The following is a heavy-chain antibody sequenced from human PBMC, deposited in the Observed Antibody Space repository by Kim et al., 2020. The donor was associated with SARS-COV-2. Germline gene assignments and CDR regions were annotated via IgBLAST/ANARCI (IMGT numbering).Heavy chain of an antibody. Sequence: SLKSRGTISVDTSKNQFSLKLSSVTAEDTAVYYCARAYSGYHYYYYGMDVWGQGTTVTVSS. J-gene: IGHJ6*02. V-gene: IGHV4-59*01. D-gene: IGHD5-12*01. CDR3: ARAYSGYHYYYYGMDV.